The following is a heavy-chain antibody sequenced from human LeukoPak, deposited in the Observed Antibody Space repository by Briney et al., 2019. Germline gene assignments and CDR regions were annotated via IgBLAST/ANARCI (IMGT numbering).Heavy chain of an antibody. V-gene: IGHV3-23*01. CDR3: AKDAVLNVPAANFDY. CDR1: GFTFSKYA. Sequence: GGSLRLSCSASGFTFSKYAMSCVRQLPNKGLEWVSGISGSGDHTFYADSVKGRFSVSRDNSKNILYLQMSSLRGDDTVIYYCAKDAVLNVPAANFDYWGQGTSVTVSS. CDR2: ISGSGDHT. D-gene: IGHD2-2*01. J-gene: IGHJ4*02.